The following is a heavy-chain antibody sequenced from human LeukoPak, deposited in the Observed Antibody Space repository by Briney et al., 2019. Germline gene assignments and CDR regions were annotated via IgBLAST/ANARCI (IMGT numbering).Heavy chain of an antibody. CDR2: IFPSGGEI. D-gene: IGHD1-26*01. CDR1: GFTFSTFA. Sequence: GGSLRLSCAASGFTFSTFAMIWVRQPPGKGLEWVSSIFPSGGEIHYADSVRGRFTISRDNSKSTLSLQMNSLRAEDTAIYNCATTSGWELNGLLDYWGQGTLVTVSS. CDR3: ATTSGWELNGLLDY. V-gene: IGHV3-23*01. J-gene: IGHJ4*02.